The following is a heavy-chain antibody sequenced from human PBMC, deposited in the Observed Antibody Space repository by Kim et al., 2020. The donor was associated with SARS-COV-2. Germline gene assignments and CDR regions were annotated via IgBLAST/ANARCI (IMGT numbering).Heavy chain of an antibody. CDR3: ARGLYPIPGNNCFDS. D-gene: IGHD3-10*01. V-gene: IGHV3-7*03. CDR2: IRQDGSEK. J-gene: IGHJ5*01. CDR1: GLTFSDYW. Sequence: GGSLRLSCAASGLTFSDYWMSWVRQAPGKGLEWVANIRQDGSEKYYVDSVKGRFTISRDNAKNSLYLQMNSLRAEDTAVYYCARGLYPIPGNNCFDSWG.